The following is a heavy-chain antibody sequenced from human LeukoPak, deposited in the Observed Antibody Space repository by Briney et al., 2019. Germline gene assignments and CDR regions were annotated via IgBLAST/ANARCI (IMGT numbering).Heavy chain of an antibody. V-gene: IGHV3-53*04. Sequence: GGSLRLSCAASGFTFSCYSMNWVRQAPGKGLEWVSTIYSGGTTYYADSVMGRFTISRHNSRNTLYLQMNSLRAEDTAVYYCARVDTVMAYYFDLWGQGTLVTVSS. CDR1: GFTFSCYS. D-gene: IGHD5-18*01. CDR3: ARVDTVMAYYFDL. J-gene: IGHJ4*02. CDR2: IYSGGTT.